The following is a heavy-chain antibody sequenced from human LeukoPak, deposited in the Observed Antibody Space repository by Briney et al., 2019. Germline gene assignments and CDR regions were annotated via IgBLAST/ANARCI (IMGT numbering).Heavy chain of an antibody. Sequence: ASVKVSCKASGYTFTDYYIHWVRQAPGQGLEWMGWINPDSGGTNYAREFQGRVTMTRDTSISTAYMELRRLRSDDTAVYYCARDPRIPVPGDYWGQGTLVTVSS. CDR3: ARDPRIPVPGDY. D-gene: IGHD2-2*01. V-gene: IGHV1-2*02. J-gene: IGHJ4*02. CDR1: GYTFTDYY. CDR2: INPDSGGT.